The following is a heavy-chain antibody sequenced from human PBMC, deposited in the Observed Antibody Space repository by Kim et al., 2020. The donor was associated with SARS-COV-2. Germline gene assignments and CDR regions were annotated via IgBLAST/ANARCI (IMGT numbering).Heavy chain of an antibody. CDR1: GFTFGDCA. V-gene: IGHV3-49*04. D-gene: IGHD3-3*01. J-gene: IGHJ4*02. CDR3: TRIYDFWSGHPLDY. CDR2: IRSKVYGGTT. Sequence: GGSLRLSCTASGFTFGDCAMTWVRQAPGKGLEWVGFIRSKVYGGTTEYAASVKGRFTISRDDTKSIAYLQMNSLKTEDTAVYYCTRIYDFWSGHPLDYWGQGTLVTVSS.